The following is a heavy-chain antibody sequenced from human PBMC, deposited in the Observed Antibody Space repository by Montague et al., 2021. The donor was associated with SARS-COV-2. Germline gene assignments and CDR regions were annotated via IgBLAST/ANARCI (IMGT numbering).Heavy chain of an antibody. CDR2: IHYIGNT. V-gene: IGHV4-39*01. J-gene: IGHJ4*02. CDR3: ARLLPDGTVVATDIPFDS. Sequence: SETLSLTCIVSGASISRSDYYWAWIRQPPGKGLELIGSIHYIGNTYSNPSLRSRVTISVDTSENQFSLKLRSVIAADTAVHYCARLLPDGTVVATDIPFDSWGQGTLVTVSS. CDR1: GASISRSDYY. D-gene: IGHD2-21*02.